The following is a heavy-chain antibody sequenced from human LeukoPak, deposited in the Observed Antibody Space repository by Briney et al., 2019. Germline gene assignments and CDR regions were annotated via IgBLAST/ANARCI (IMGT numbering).Heavy chain of an antibody. Sequence: GSLRLSCAASGFTFSSYSMNWVRQAPGKGLEWVSYISRSSSTIDYADSVKGRFTISRDNAKNSLYLQMNSLRAEDTAVYYCARGSGSYNYWGQGTLVTVSS. V-gene: IGHV3-48*01. J-gene: IGHJ4*02. CDR1: GFTFSSYS. D-gene: IGHD3-10*01. CDR3: ARGSGSYNY. CDR2: ISRSSSTI.